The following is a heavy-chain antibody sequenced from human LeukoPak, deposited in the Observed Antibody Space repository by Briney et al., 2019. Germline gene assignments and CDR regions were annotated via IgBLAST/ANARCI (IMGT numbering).Heavy chain of an antibody. D-gene: IGHD4-11*01. CDR1: GFTFSSYG. V-gene: IGHV3-33*01. CDR2: IWYDGSKK. CDR3: ARSYSNHLFGMDV. Sequence: GSLRLSCAVSGFTFSSYGMHWVRQAPGKGLEWVAVIWYDGSKKYYADSVKGRVAISRDNSQNTVFLQMNSVRVEDTAVYYCARSYSNHLFGMDVWGQGTAVTVSS. J-gene: IGHJ6*02.